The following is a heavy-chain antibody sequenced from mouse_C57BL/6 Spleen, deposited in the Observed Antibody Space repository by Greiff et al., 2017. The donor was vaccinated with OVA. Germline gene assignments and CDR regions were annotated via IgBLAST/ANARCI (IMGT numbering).Heavy chain of an antibody. CDR2: ISSGGSYT. V-gene: IGHV5-6*01. Sequence: EVKLQESGGDLVKPGGSLKLSCAASGFTFSSYGMSWVRQTPDKRLEWVATISSGGSYTYYPDSVKGRFTISRDNAKNTLYLQMSSLKSEDTAMYYCASDRGFFDYWGQGTTLTVSS. D-gene: IGHD3-1*01. CDR3: ASDRGFFDY. J-gene: IGHJ2*01. CDR1: GFTFSSYG.